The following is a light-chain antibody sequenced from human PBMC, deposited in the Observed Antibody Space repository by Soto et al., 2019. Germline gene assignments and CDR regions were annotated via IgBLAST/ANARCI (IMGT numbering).Light chain of an antibody. CDR2: DNN. V-gene: IGLV1-51*01. J-gene: IGLJ3*02. Sequence: QSALTQPPSVSAAPGQKVTISCSGSSSNIGNNYVSWYQQLPGTAPKLLIYDNNKRPSGIPDRFSGSKSDTSATLGITGLQTGDEADYYCGTWDSSLSAWVFGGGTQLTVL. CDR3: GTWDSSLSAWV. CDR1: SSNIGNNY.